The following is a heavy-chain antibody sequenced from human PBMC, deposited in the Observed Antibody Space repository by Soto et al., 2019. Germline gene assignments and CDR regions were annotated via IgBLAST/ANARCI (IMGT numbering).Heavy chain of an antibody. D-gene: IGHD2-2*01. V-gene: IGHV5-10-1*01. Sequence: PGESLKISCKGSVYSFTSYWISWVRQMPGKGLEWMGRIDPSDSYTNYSPSFQGHVTISADKSISTAYLQWSSLKASDTAMYYCARRGIVAVPAAIGPGSYYYGMDVWGQGTTVTVSS. J-gene: IGHJ6*02. CDR2: IDPSDSYT. CDR3: ARRGIVAVPAAIGPGSYYYGMDV. CDR1: VYSFTSYW.